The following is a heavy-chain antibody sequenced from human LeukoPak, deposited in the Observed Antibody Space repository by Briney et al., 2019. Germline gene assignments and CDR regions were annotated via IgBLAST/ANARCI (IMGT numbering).Heavy chain of an antibody. J-gene: IGHJ4*02. CDR3: ARAEVIVGTTGFDY. V-gene: IGHV1-46*01. CDR1: GYTFISYY. D-gene: IGHD1-26*01. CDR2: INPSGGST. Sequence: ASVKVSCKASGYTFISYYMHWVRHAPGQGLEWMGIINPSGGSTNYAQKFQGRVTMTRDTSTSTVYMELSSLRSEDTAVYYCARAEVIVGTTGFDYWGQGTLVTVSS.